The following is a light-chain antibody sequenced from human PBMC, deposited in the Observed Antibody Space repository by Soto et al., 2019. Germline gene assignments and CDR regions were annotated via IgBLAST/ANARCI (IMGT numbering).Light chain of an antibody. CDR2: GAS. V-gene: IGKV3-15*01. CDR3: QQYGSSPST. J-gene: IGKJ1*01. Sequence: DIVMTQSPATLSVSPGERATLSCRASQSVSGNLAWFQQKPGQAPRLLIYGASTRATGIPARFSGSGSGTDFTLTISRLEPEDFAVYYCQQYGSSPSTLGQGTKVDI. CDR1: QSVSGN.